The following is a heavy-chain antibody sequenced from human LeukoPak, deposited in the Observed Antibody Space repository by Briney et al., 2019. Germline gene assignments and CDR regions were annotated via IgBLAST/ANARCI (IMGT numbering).Heavy chain of an antibody. CDR2: ISGGGGTT. J-gene: IGHJ4*02. CDR3: AKAEGSGNQPFDY. Sequence: YPGGSLRLSCAASGFTFSSYAMSWVRQAPGKGLQWVSFISGGGGTTYYADSVKGRFTVSRDNSKNTLYLQMSSLRAEDTAVYYCAKAEGSGNQPFDYWGQGTLVTVSS. V-gene: IGHV3-23*01. D-gene: IGHD3-10*01. CDR1: GFTFSSYA.